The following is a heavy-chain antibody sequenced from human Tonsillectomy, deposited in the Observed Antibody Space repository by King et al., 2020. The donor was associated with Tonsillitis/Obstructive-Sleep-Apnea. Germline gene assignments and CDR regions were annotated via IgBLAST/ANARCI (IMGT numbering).Heavy chain of an antibody. V-gene: IGHV3-11*01. CDR2: ISNGDPTT. CDR3: VRDRYHDFLSCSLNGGWGMDV. CDR1: GFSFTDYY. J-gene: IGHJ6*02. Sequence: VQLVESGGGLVRPGGSLRLACAASGFSFTDYYMTWIRQAPGRGLEWISYISNGDPTTFYAASVKGRFTISRDNDKKSVFLQLKRLRAEDTAVYYCVRDRYHDFLSCSLNGGWGMDVWGQGTTVTVSS. D-gene: IGHD3-9*01.